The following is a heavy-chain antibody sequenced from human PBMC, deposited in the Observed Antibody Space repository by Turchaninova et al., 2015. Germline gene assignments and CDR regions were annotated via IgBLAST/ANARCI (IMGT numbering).Heavy chain of an antibody. CDR3: AHRRFVVGELPADAFNI. V-gene: IGHV2-5*02. CDR2: IHWDNCE. D-gene: IGHD3-16*01. Sequence: QITLKESGPSRLNPTLTLTLTFSFSRFPFRTTGVGVVWIRQPPRKALEWLALIHWDNCERYSPSLKSRLTITKDTTKNQVVLTLTSMDPVDTGTYYCAHRRFVVGELPADAFNIWGPGIMVTVSS. J-gene: IGHJ3*02. CDR1: RFPFRTTGVG.